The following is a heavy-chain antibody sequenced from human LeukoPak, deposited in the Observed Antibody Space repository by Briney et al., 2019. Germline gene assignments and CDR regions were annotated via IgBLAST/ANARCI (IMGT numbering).Heavy chain of an antibody. D-gene: IGHD2-21*02. CDR2: IYNSGT. Sequence: PSETLFLTCTVSGGSIRSYHWTGIRQPPGKGLEWIGYIYNSGTNYNPSLKSRVTISADTSKNQLTLKLSSVTAADTAVYFCVRVASLWVTIMWGQGTMVTVSS. CDR1: GGSIRSYH. V-gene: IGHV4-59*01. J-gene: IGHJ3*01. CDR3: VRVASLWVTIM.